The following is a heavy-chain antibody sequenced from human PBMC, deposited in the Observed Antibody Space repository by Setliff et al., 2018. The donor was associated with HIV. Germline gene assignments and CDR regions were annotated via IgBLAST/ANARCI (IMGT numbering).Heavy chain of an antibody. V-gene: IGHV4-59*01. J-gene: IGHJ6*02. CDR1: GGSISSYY. CDR3: AREDYYYYGMDV. Sequence: SETLSLTCTVSGGSISSYYWSWIRQPPGKGLEWIGYIYYSGSTNYNPSLKSRVTISVDTSKNQFSLKLRSVTAADTAVYYCAREDYYYYGMDVWGQGTTVTVSS. CDR2: IYYSGST.